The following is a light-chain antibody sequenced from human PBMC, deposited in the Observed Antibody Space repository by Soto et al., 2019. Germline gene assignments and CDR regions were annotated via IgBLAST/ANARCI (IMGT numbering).Light chain of an antibody. CDR3: QVWDGTSDQQV. V-gene: IGLV3-21*04. J-gene: IGLJ3*02. CDR1: NIGSES. CDR2: YDS. Sequence: SYELTQPPSVSVAPGETARITCGGTNIGSESVHWYQQKPGQAPVLVIYYDSARPSGIPERFSGSNSGNTATLTISRVEAGDEADYFCQVWDGTSDQQVFGGGTKLTVL.